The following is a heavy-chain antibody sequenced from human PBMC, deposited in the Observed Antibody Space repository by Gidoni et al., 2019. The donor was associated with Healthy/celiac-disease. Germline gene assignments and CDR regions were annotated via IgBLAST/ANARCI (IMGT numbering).Heavy chain of an antibody. V-gene: IGHV3-30-3*01. CDR3: ARDRSMVGDTLLY. CDR1: GLTISSYA. Sequence: QVQLVEAGGGVVQPGRSLRLTCAASGLTISSYAMHWVRQAPGKGLEWVAVISYDGSNKDYADAVKGRFTISRDNSKNTLYLQMNSLRAEDTAVYYCARDRSMVGDTLLYWGQGTLVTVSS. D-gene: IGHD3-16*01. CDR2: ISYDGSNK. J-gene: IGHJ4*02.